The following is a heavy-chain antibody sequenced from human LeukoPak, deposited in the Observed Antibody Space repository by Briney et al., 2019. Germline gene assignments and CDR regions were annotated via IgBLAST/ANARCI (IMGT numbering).Heavy chain of an antibody. J-gene: IGHJ4*02. D-gene: IGHD2-2*02. V-gene: IGHV3-23*01. CDR3: AKQVMKYQLLYEEFDY. Sequence: GGSLRLSCAASGFTFSSYAMSWVRQAPGKGLEWVSAISGSGGSTYYADSVKGRFTISRDNSKNTLYLQMNSLRAEDTAVYYCAKQVMKYQLLYEEFDYWGQGTLVTVSS. CDR1: GFTFSSYA. CDR2: ISGSGGST.